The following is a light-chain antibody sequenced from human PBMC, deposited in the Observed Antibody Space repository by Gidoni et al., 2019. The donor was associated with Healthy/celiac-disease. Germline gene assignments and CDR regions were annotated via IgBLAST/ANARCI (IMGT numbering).Light chain of an antibody. J-gene: IGKJ2*03. CDR2: GAS. CDR3: QQYNNWPPLYS. Sequence: EIVMTQSHATLSVSPGERATLSCRASQSVSSNLAWYQQKPGQAPRLLIYGASTRATGIPDRFSGSGSGTEFTLTNSSLQSEDFAVYYCQQYNNWPPLYSFXXXTRLEIK. V-gene: IGKV3-15*01. CDR1: QSVSSN.